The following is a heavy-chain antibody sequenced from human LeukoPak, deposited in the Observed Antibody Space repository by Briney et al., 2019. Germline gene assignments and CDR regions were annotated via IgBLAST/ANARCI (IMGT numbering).Heavy chain of an antibody. Sequence: PSQTLSPTCSVAGYSISSDCYWAWIRQPPGQGLEWIGGIYHSAYTYYYPSLKSRVTLSVDTSKNPFSLRLSSVTAADTAVYYCARAPRDSNGYYMRSFDSWGQGTLVIVSS. CDR2: IYHSAYT. V-gene: IGHV4-38-2*02. D-gene: IGHD3-22*01. J-gene: IGHJ4*02. CDR3: ARAPRDSNGYYMRSFDS. CDR1: GYSISSDCY.